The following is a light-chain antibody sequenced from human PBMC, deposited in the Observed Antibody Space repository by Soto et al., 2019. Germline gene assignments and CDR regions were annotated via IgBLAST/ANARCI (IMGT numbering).Light chain of an antibody. Sequence: EIVLTQSPDTLSLSPVDGATLSCRASQTISSTYLAWYQQKPGQAPRLLIYGASSRATGIPDRFSGSGSGTDFTLTINRLEPEDFAVYYCQQYDGSMTFGQGTRLEIE. V-gene: IGKV3-20*01. J-gene: IGKJ5*01. CDR1: QTISSTY. CDR3: QQYDGSMT. CDR2: GAS.